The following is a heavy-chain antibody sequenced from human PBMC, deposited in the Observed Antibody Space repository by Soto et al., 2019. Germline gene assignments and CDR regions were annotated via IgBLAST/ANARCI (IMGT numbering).Heavy chain of an antibody. CDR3: AGGLGGFDPLAWFDP. CDR2: INPNSGGT. V-gene: IGHV1-2*02. J-gene: IGHJ5*02. CDR1: GYTFTGYY. D-gene: IGHD3-10*01. Sequence: ASVKVSCKASGYTFTGYYMHWVRQAPGQGLEWMGWINPNSGGTNYAQKFQGRVTMTRDTSISTAYMELSRLRSDDTAVYYCAGGLGGFDPLAWFDPWGQGTLVTVSS.